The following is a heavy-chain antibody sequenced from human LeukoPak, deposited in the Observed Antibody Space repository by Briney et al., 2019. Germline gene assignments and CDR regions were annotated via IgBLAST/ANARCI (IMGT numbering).Heavy chain of an antibody. Sequence: SETLSLTCAVYGGSFSSYYWSWIRQPPGKGLEGIGEINHSGSTNYNPSLKSRVTISVDTSKNQFSLKLSSVTAADTAVYYCARLGSGYWGQGTLVTVSS. J-gene: IGHJ4*02. CDR1: GGSFSSYY. CDR3: ARLGSGY. V-gene: IGHV4-34*01. D-gene: IGHD3-10*01. CDR2: INHSGST.